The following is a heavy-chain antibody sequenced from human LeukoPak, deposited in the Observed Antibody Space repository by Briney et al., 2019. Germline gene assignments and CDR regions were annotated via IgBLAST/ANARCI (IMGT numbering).Heavy chain of an antibody. CDR3: ARTHVVTATVDL. Sequence: KPSETLSLTCTVSGGSISRSNWGWIRQPPGKGLEWIGSMYFSGSTYYKPSLKSRVTISVDTSKKQFSLRLSSVTAADTAVYFCARTHVVTATVDLWGQGTLVTVSS. CDR2: MYFSGST. V-gene: IGHV4-39*07. J-gene: IGHJ5*02. CDR1: GGSISRSN. D-gene: IGHD2-15*01.